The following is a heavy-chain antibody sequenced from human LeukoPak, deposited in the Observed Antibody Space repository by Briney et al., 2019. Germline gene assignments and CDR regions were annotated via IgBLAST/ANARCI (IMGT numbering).Heavy chain of an antibody. V-gene: IGHV3-23*01. D-gene: IGHD3-10*01. CDR2: ISGSGGST. J-gene: IGHJ4*02. CDR3: AKDRGITMVRGVAHYFDY. CDR1: GFTFSSYA. Sequence: PGGSLRLSCAASGFTFSSYAMSWVRQAPGKGLEWVSAISGSGGSTYYADSVKGRFTISRDNSKNTLYLQMNSLRAEDTAVYYCAKDRGITMVRGVAHYFDYWGQGTLVTVSS.